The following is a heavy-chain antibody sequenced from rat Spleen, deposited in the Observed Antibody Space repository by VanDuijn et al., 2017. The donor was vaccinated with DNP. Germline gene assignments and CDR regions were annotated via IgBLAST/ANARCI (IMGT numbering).Heavy chain of an antibody. V-gene: IGHV5-22*01. CDR1: GFSFSYYY. J-gene: IGHJ2*01. Sequence: EVQLVESGGGLVQPGRSLKLSCAASGFSFSYYYMAWVRQAPKKGLEWVASINYDGSSIYYGDSVKGRFTMSRDNAKSTLYLQMNSLRSEDTATYYCASHTYYGYNFFVYWGQGVMVTVSS. D-gene: IGHD1-9*01. CDR3: ASHTYYGYNFFVY. CDR2: INYDGSSI.